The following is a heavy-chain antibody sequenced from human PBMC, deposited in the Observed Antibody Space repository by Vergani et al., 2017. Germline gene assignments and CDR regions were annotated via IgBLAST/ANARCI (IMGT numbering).Heavy chain of an antibody. V-gene: IGHV1-2*02. CDR2: INPNSGGT. Sequence: QVQLVQSGAEVKKPGSSVKVSCKASGYTFTGYYMHWVRQAPGQGLEWMGWINPNSGGTNYAQKFQGRVTMTRDTSISTAYMELSRLRSDDTAVYYCARERLXYDILTGSPNWFDPWGQGTLVTVSS. CDR1: GYTFTGYY. D-gene: IGHD3-9*01. CDR3: ARERLXYDILTGSPNWFDP. J-gene: IGHJ5*02.